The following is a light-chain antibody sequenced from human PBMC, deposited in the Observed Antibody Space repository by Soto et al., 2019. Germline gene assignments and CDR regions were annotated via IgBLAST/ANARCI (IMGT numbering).Light chain of an antibody. CDR2: EAS. CDR1: QSISSW. V-gene: IGKV1-5*01. J-gene: IGKJ4*01. CDR3: QQYDTYST. Sequence: DIHVTQGPSTLSASVGDRFTITCRASQSISSWLAWYQQKPGKAPKLLISEASSLDSGVPSRFSGSESGTEYVLTISSLQPEDFATYYCQQYDTYSTFGGGTKVDIK.